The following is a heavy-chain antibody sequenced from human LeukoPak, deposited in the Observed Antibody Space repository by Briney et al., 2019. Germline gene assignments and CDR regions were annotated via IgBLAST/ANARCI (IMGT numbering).Heavy chain of an antibody. D-gene: IGHD3-22*01. J-gene: IGHJ4*02. CDR1: GFTFSGYA. V-gene: IGHV3-30*15. CDR2: ISYDGSNQ. CDR3: ARDSYENSFDY. Sequence: PGRSLRLSCAASGFTFSGYAMDWVRQAPGKGLEWLGVISYDGSNQYYADSVKGRFTISRDNSKDTLYLQMSSLRAEDTAVYYCARDSYENSFDYWGQGTLVTVFS.